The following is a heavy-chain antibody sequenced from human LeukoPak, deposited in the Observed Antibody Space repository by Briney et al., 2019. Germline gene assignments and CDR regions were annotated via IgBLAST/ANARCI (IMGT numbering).Heavy chain of an antibody. Sequence: GGSLRLSCVDSGFTFRSYWMSWVRQAPGKGLEWVANIKQDGSEKYYVDSVKGRFAISRDNAKNSLYLQMNSLRAEDTAVYYCVRGIAAADNGVRWGPGTLVTVSS. V-gene: IGHV3-7*01. CDR3: VRGIAAADNGVR. CDR1: GFTFRSYW. D-gene: IGHD6-13*01. CDR2: IKQDGSEK. J-gene: IGHJ4*02.